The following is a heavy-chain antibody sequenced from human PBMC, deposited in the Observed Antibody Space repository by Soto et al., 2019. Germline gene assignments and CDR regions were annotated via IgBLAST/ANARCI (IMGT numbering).Heavy chain of an antibody. CDR1: VDSFTNYW. J-gene: IGHJ6*02. CDR2: IHPGDSES. V-gene: IGHV5-51*01. Sequence: GESLKISCKVSVDSFTNYWIAWVRQTPGKGLEWMGIIHPGDSESRYSPSFQGQVTISADKSITTAYLQRSSLKASDTAMYYCARQIGHYGLDVWGQGTTVTVSS. CDR3: ARQIGHYGLDV.